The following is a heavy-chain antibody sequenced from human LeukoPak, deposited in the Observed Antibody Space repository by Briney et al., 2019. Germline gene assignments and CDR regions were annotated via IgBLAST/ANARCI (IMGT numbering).Heavy chain of an antibody. CDR1: GYTLTELS. D-gene: IGHD3-22*01. CDR3: ATGYYDSSGYYPKH. CDR2: FDPEDGET. J-gene: IGHJ1*01. Sequence: ASVKVSCKVFGYTLTELSMHWVPQAPGKGLEWMGGFDPEDGETIYAQKFQGRVTMTEDTSTDTAYMELSSLRFEDTAVYYCATGYYDSSGYYPKHWGQGTLVTVSS. V-gene: IGHV1-24*01.